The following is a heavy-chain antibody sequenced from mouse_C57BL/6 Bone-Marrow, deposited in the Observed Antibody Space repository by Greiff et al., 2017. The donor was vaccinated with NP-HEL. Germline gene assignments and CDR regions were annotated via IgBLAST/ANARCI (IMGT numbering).Heavy chain of an antibody. CDR1: GFTFSNYW. V-gene: IGHV6-3*01. CDR2: IRLRSDNYAT. Sequence: EVKLQESGGGLVQPGGSMKLSCVASGFTFSNYWMNWVRQSPEKGLEWVAQIRLRSDNYATHYAESVKGRFTISRDDSKSSVYLQMNNLRAEDTGIYYCTPPQDSSGSDYWGQGTTLTVSS. J-gene: IGHJ2*01. CDR3: TPPQDSSGSDY. D-gene: IGHD3-2*02.